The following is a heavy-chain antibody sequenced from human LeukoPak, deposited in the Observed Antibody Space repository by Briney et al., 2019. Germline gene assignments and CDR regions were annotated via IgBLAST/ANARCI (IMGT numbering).Heavy chain of an antibody. CDR1: GYTFTSYY. CDR2: INPSGGST. V-gene: IGHV1-46*01. J-gene: IGHJ4*02. D-gene: IGHD3-22*01. Sequence: ASVTVSFTASGYTFTSYYMHWVRQAPGQGLEWMGIINPSGGSTSYAQKFQGRVTMTRDTSTSTVYMELSSLRSEDTAVYYCAREYRPYPDSSGYRRYYFDYWGQGTLVTVSS. CDR3: AREYRPYPDSSGYRRYYFDY.